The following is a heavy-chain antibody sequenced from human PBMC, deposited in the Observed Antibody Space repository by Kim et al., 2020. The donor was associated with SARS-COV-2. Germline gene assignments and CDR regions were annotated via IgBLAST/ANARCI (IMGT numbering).Heavy chain of an antibody. Sequence: GGSLRLSCAASGFTFSSYGMHWVRQAPGKGLEWVAVIWYDGSNKYYADSVKGRFTISRDNSKNTLYLQMNSLRAEDTAVYYCARDGPEYYDFWSGPYYYYYMDVWGKGTTVTVSS. J-gene: IGHJ6*03. D-gene: IGHD3-3*01. CDR3: ARDGPEYYDFWSGPYYYYYMDV. V-gene: IGHV3-33*01. CDR1: GFTFSSYG. CDR2: IWYDGSNK.